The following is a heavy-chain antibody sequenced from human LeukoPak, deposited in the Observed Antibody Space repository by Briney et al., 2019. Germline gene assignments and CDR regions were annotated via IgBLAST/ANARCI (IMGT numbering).Heavy chain of an antibody. CDR3: AKDGFYSDTSDWGFDS. J-gene: IGHJ4*02. CDR2: FDPEDGET. CDR1: GYTLTELS. V-gene: IGHV1-24*01. Sequence: ASVKVSCKVSGYTLTELSMHWVRQAPGKGLEWMGGFDPEDGETIYAQKFQGRVTMTEDTSTDTAYMELSSLGADDTAVYYCAKDGFYSDTSDWGFDSWGQGTLVTVSS. D-gene: IGHD2-21*01.